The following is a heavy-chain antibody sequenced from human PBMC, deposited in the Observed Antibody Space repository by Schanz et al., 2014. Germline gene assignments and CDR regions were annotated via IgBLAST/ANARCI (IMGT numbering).Heavy chain of an antibody. D-gene: IGHD3-10*01. J-gene: IGHJ4*02. CDR3: AKYRGYYRVSGSYRELEY. CDR1: GFSFSDSF. CDR2: MSHSGGVI. Sequence: QMQLVESGGGLVKPGGSLRLSCVASGFSFSDSFMSWIRQTPAKGLEWIAFMSHSGGVIYYAESVTGRFTISRDNAKNTLYLQMNTLRAEDTAVYYCAKYRGYYRVSGSYRELEYWGQGTLVTVSS. V-gene: IGHV3-11*01.